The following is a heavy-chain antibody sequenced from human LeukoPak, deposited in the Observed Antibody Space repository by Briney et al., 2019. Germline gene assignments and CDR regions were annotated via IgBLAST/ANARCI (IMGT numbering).Heavy chain of an antibody. D-gene: IGHD6-19*01. J-gene: IGHJ4*02. V-gene: IGHV1-2*04. CDR1: GYTFTGYY. Sequence: ASVKVSCKASGYTFTGYYMHWVRQAPGQGLEWMGWINPNSGGTNYAQKFQGWVTMTRDTSISTAYMELSRLRSDDTAVYYCARDGSSGWRNFDYWGQGTLVTVSS. CDR3: ARDGSSGWRNFDY. CDR2: INPNSGGT.